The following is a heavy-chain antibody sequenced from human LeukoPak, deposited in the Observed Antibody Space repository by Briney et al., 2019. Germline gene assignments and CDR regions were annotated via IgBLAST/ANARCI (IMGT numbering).Heavy chain of an antibody. Sequence: GGSLTLSCAVSGFTSSTAWLTWVRQAPGKGLEWVANIKQDGSEKYYVDSVKGRFTISRDNSKNTLYLQMNSLRAEDTAVYYCAKDFKLNSIAVAGTMGYWGQGTLVTVSS. CDR1: GFTSSTAW. V-gene: IGHV3-7*01. D-gene: IGHD6-19*01. J-gene: IGHJ4*02. CDR2: IKQDGSEK. CDR3: AKDFKLNSIAVAGTMGY.